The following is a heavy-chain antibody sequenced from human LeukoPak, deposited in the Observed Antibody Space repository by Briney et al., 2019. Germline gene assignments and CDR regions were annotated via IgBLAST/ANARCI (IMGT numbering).Heavy chain of an antibody. J-gene: IGHJ6*03. Sequence: GGSLRLSCAASGFTFTSYAMHWVRQAPGQRLEWMGWINAGNGNTKYSQEFQGRVTITRDTSASTAYMELSSLRSEDMAVYYCARDGYSSGWYSVGVGYYMDVWGKGTTVTVSS. CDR1: GFTFTSYA. V-gene: IGHV1-3*03. D-gene: IGHD6-19*01. CDR3: ARDGYSSGWYSVGVGYYMDV. CDR2: INAGNGNT.